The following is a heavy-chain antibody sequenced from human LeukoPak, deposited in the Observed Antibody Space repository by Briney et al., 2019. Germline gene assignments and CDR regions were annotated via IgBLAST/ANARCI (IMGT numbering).Heavy chain of an antibody. J-gene: IGHJ4*02. CDR3: ASSSRTFDY. Sequence: GGSLRLSCVASGFTFANYAMSWVRQAPGKGLEWVSVISGSGDSTYYADSVKGRFTISRDNSKNTLYLQVNSLRAEDTAVYYCASSSRTFDYWGQGTLVTVSS. CDR2: ISGSGDST. V-gene: IGHV3-23*01. CDR1: GFTFANYA. D-gene: IGHD1-26*01.